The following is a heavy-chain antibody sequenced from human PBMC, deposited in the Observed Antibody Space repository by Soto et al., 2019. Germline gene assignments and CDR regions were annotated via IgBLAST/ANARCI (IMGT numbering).Heavy chain of an antibody. CDR1: GFRFSLFW. D-gene: IGHD3-16*01. J-gene: IGHJ4*02. V-gene: IGHV3-7*03. Sequence: GGSLRLSCAASGFRFSLFWMSWVRQTPGKGLEWVANINEDGSEKFFADSVKGRFTISRDNAKNSLSLQMNSLTADDTAVYYCARTGWPQSSYYFDYWGQGTLVTVSS. CDR3: ARTGWPQSSYYFDY. CDR2: INEDGSEK.